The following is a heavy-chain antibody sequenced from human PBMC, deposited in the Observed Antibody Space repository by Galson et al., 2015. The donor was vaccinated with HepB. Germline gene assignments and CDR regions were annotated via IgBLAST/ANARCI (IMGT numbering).Heavy chain of an antibody. D-gene: IGHD3-10*01. V-gene: IGHV3-30*18. CDR2: ISYDGSKK. J-gene: IGHJ5*02. CDR3: AKDLSHYYGSGSYSPLDT. CDR1: GFPFRNYD. Sequence: SLRLSCAASGFPFRNYDMHWVRQAPGKGLEWVALISYDGSKKYYADPVKGRFTISRDNSKNTLYLQMNSLRTEDTALYYCAKDLSHYYGSGSYSPLDTWGQGTLLTISS.